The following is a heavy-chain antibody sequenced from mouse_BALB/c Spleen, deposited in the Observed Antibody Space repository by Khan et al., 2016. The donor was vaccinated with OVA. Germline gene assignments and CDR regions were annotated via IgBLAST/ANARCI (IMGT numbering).Heavy chain of an antibody. CDR2: INPSSGYT. Sequence: QVRLQQSGAELVKPGASVKMSCKASGYTFTSYTMHWVKQRPGQGLEWIGYINPSSGYTKYNQKFKDKATLTADNSSSTAYMQLSSLTSEDSAVYYCARKSTRGSYGGKGTTLTVSS. CDR3: ARKSTRGSY. J-gene: IGHJ2*01. D-gene: IGHD3-1*01. V-gene: IGHV1-4*01. CDR1: GYTFTSYT.